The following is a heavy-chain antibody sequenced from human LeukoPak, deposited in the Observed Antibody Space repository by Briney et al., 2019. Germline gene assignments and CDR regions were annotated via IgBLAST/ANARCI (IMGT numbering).Heavy chain of an antibody. CDR3: ARHYKYDSSGLGGFDY. CDR2: IWYDGSNK. CDR1: GFTFSTYG. D-gene: IGHD3-22*01. J-gene: IGHJ4*02. V-gene: IGHV3-33*01. Sequence: GGSLRLSCEASGFTFSTYGMHWVRQAPGKGLEWVAFIWYDGSNKDYADSVKGRFTISRDNSKNTLYLQMNSLRVEDTAVYYCARHYKYDSSGLGGFDYWGQGTLVTVSS.